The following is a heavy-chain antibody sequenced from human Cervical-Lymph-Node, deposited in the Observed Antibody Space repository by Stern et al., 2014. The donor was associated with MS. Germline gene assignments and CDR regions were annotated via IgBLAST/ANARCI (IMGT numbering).Heavy chain of an antibody. Sequence: EVQLVESGGGLEQPGGSLRLSCAGSGFTFSTYSMNWVRQAPGKGLEWVSSIRNSNSTIYYADSVKGRFTISRDNAKNSLYLQMNNLRVEDTAVYYCARELGARVRGVSNYWGQGTLVTVSS. CDR1: GFTFSTYS. J-gene: IGHJ4*02. D-gene: IGHD3-10*01. CDR3: ARELGARVRGVSNY. V-gene: IGHV3-48*01. CDR2: IRNSNSTI.